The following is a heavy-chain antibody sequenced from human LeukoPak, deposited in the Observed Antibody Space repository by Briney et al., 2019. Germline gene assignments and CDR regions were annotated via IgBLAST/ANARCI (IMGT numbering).Heavy chain of an antibody. Sequence: GGSLRLSCAASGFTFSTYGMSWVRQAPGKGLEWVSTISGSRVYTYYADSVKGRLTISRDNSKNTLFLQMNSLRAEDTAVYYCAKTDYDILTGYYSYYYYYMDVWGKGTTVTVSS. V-gene: IGHV3-23*01. D-gene: IGHD3-9*01. J-gene: IGHJ6*03. CDR3: AKTDYDILTGYYSYYYYYMDV. CDR1: GFTFSTYG. CDR2: ISGSRVYT.